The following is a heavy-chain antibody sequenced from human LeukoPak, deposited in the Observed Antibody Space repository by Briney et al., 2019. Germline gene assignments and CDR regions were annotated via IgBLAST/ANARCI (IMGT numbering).Heavy chain of an antibody. Sequence: ASVKVSCKASGYTFTSYDINWVRQATGQGLEWMGWMNPNSGNTGYAQKFQGRVTITRNTSISTAYMELSSLRSEDTAVYYCARAYYDFWSGYDLRRNYYYYYMDVWGKGTTVTVSS. J-gene: IGHJ6*03. V-gene: IGHV1-8*03. CDR3: ARAYYDFWSGYDLRRNYYYYYMDV. CDR1: GYTFTSYD. CDR2: MNPNSGNT. D-gene: IGHD3-3*01.